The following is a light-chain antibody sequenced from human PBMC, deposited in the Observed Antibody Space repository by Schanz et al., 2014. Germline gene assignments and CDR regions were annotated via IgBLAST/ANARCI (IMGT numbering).Light chain of an antibody. CDR3: QHYGSSPWT. J-gene: IGKJ1*01. CDR2: GAS. V-gene: IGKV3-20*01. CDR1: QSVSSRY. Sequence: DIVLTQSPGTLSLSPGERATLSCRASQSVSSRYFAWYQQKPGQAPRLLIYGASSRATGIPDRFSGSGSGTDFTLTVSRLEPEDFAVYYCQHYGSSPWTFGQGTKVEIK.